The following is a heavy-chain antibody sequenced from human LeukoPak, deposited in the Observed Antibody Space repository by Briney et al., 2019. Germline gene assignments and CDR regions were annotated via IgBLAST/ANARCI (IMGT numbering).Heavy chain of an antibody. D-gene: IGHD2-8*02. CDR2: IYYSGST. V-gene: IGHV4-59*01. CDR1: GGSISSYY. Sequence: SETLSLTCTVSGGSISSYYWSWIRQPPGKGLEWIGYIYYSGSTNYNPSLKSRVAISVDTSKNQFSLKLSSVTAADTAVYYCARVRWVGYTSTYFDYWGQGTLVTVSS. J-gene: IGHJ4*02. CDR3: ARVRWVGYTSTYFDY.